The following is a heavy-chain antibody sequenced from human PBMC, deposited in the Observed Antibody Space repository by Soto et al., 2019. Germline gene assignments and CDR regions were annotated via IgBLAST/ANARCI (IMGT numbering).Heavy chain of an antibody. J-gene: IGHJ3*02. D-gene: IGHD3-3*01. CDR2: ISYDGSNK. CDR1: GFTFSSYG. Sequence: PGGSLRLSCAASGFTFSSYGMHWVRQAPGKGLEWVAVISYDGSNKYYADSVKGRFTISRDNAKNSLYLQMNSLRDEDTAVYYCARDGRFWSGHYEVSAIHISGQATIVTVSS. CDR3: ARDGRFWSGHYEVSAIHI. V-gene: IGHV3-30*03.